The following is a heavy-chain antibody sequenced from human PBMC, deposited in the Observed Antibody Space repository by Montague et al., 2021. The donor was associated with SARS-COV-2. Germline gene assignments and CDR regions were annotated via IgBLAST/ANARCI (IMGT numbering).Heavy chain of an antibody. CDR3: AKAHRRGWLIDAFDI. Sequence: SLRLSCAASGFTFSSYGMHWVRQAPGKGLEWVTVVSYDGSVKYFADSVKGRFTVSRDNSKDTLYLQMSSLRTEDTAVYYCAKAHRRGWLIDAFDIWGQGTMVTVSS. CDR1: GFTFSSYG. CDR2: VSYDGSVK. V-gene: IGHV3-30*18. J-gene: IGHJ3*02. D-gene: IGHD6-19*01.